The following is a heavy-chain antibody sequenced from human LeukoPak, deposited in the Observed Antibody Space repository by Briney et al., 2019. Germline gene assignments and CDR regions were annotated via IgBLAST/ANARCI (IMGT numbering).Heavy chain of an antibody. CDR1: GDSISSYY. D-gene: IGHD3-10*01. Sequence: SETPSLTCTVSGDSISSYYWSWIRQPPGKGLEWIGYIYYSGSTNYNPSLKSRVTISVDTSKNQFSLKLSSVTAADTALYYCARLNVRPAMIRGVLDYWGQGTLVTVSS. J-gene: IGHJ4*02. CDR2: IYYSGST. V-gene: IGHV4-59*12. CDR3: ARLNVRPAMIRGVLDY.